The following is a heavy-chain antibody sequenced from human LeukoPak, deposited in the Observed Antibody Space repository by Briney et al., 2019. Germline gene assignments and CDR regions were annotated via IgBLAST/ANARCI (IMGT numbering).Heavy chain of an antibody. CDR2: IYYSGST. V-gene: IGHV4-39*07. CDR3: ARDSPHCSGGSCYSDWFDP. D-gene: IGHD2-15*01. CDR1: GGCISSSSYY. Sequence: PSETLSLTCTVSGGCISSSSYYWGWIRQPPGKGLEWIGSIYYSGSTYYNPSLKSRITISVDTSKNQFSLKLSSVTAADTAVYYCARDSPHCSGGSCYSDWFDPWGQGTLVTVSS. J-gene: IGHJ5*02.